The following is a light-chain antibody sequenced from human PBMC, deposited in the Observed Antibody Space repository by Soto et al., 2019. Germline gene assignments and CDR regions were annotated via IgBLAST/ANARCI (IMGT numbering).Light chain of an antibody. V-gene: IGLV2-8*01. Sequence: QSVLTQPLSASGSPGQSVTISCTGTKNDIGVYDFVSWYQHHPGKAPRLIIYEVVQRPSGVPDRFSGSKSGNTASLTVSGLQAADEADYFCKSYAGSNTYVFGRGTKVTVL. J-gene: IGLJ1*01. CDR2: EVV. CDR1: KNDIGVYDF. CDR3: KSYAGSNTYV.